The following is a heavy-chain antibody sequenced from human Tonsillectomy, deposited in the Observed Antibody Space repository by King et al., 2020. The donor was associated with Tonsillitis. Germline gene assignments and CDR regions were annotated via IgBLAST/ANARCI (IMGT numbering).Heavy chain of an antibody. CDR1: GFTFSSYS. Sequence: QLVQSGGGLVKPEGSLRLSCAASGFTFSSYSMNWVRQAPGKGLEWVSSISSSSSYISYADSVKGRFTISRDNAKNSLYLQMNSLRAEDTAVYYCARPLDYDILTGYPAGPMDVWGQGTTVTVSS. J-gene: IGHJ6*02. CDR3: ARPLDYDILTGYPAGPMDV. CDR2: ISSSSSYI. V-gene: IGHV3-21*01. D-gene: IGHD3-9*01.